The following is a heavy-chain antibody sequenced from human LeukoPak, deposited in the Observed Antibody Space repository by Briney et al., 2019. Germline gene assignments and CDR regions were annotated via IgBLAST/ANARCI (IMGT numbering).Heavy chain of an antibody. CDR1: GGSISSSSYY. CDR2: IYYSGST. D-gene: IGHD3-10*01. CDR3: ARDLGDYYDSGSYSPGWFDP. V-gene: IGHV4-39*07. Sequence: SETLSLTCTVSGGSISSSSYYWGWIRQPPGKGLEWIGSIYYSGSTYYNPSLKSRVTISVDTSKNQFSLKLSSVTAADTAVYYCARDLGDYYDSGSYSPGWFDPWGQGTLVTVSS. J-gene: IGHJ5*02.